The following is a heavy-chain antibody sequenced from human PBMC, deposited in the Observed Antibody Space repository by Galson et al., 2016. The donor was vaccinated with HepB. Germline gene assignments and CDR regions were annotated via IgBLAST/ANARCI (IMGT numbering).Heavy chain of an antibody. V-gene: IGHV1-69*13. CDR3: ARERDGGNSVGDFLH. CDR1: GGTFSSYA. CDR2: IIPISGTA. J-gene: IGHJ1*01. D-gene: IGHD4-23*01. Sequence: SVKVSCKASGGTFSSYAISWVRQAPGQGLEYMGGIIPISGTANYAHRFQDRVTITADESTSTAYMELSSLRSEDTAVYYCARERDGGNSVGDFLHWGQGTLGTVSS.